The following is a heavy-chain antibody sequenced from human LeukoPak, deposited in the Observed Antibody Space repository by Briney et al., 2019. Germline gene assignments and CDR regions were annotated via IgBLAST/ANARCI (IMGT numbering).Heavy chain of an antibody. Sequence: ASVKVSFKASGYSFSSYAIIWSRQAPGQGLEWMGWINSYSGRTNYARNFQGRVTMTTDTSTSTAYMELTSLRSDDTAVYYCAREIQSMAPGHWGQGTLVTVSS. V-gene: IGHV1-18*01. J-gene: IGHJ4*02. CDR2: INSYSGRT. CDR3: AREIQSMAPGH. D-gene: IGHD3-10*01. CDR1: GYSFSSYA.